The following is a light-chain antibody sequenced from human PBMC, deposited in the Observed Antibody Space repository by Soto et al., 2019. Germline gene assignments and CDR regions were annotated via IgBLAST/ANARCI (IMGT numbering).Light chain of an antibody. CDR3: QQYYSIPLT. Sequence: DIVMTQSADSLAVSLGERATINCKSSQSVLYSSNNKNYLAWYQQKPGQPPKLLIYWASTRESGVPDRFSGSGSGTDFTLTISSLQAEDVAGYYCQQYYSIPLTFGGGTKVEIK. J-gene: IGKJ4*01. CDR1: QSVLYSSNNKNY. CDR2: WAS. V-gene: IGKV4-1*01.